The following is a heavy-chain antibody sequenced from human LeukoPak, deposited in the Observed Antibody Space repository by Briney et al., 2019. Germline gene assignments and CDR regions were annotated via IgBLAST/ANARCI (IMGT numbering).Heavy chain of an antibody. V-gene: IGHV1-2*02. CDR2: IGPKNGDT. J-gene: IGHJ4*02. CDR3: VRDHASSYDY. CDR1: GYTFTDYY. Sequence: ASVKVSCKASGYTFTDYYIHCVRQAPGQGLEWMGWIGPKNGDTHYAQKFQGRLTMTRDTSITTAFIELSRLTSDDAAVYYCVRDHASSYDYWGQGTLVTVSS. D-gene: IGHD1-26*01.